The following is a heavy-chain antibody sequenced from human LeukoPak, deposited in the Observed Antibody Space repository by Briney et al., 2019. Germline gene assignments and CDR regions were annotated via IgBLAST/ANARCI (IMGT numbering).Heavy chain of an antibody. J-gene: IGHJ6*02. Sequence: PGGSLRLSRAASGFTYSDFWMHWVRQAPGKGLEWVSYMSSDSSFINCADSVKGRFTISRDNAKNSLFLQMDSPRADDTAVYYCARGEVATTYYYGMDVWGQGTTVTVSS. D-gene: IGHD5-12*01. CDR2: MSSDSSFI. CDR3: ARGEVATTYYYGMDV. CDR1: GFTYSDFW. V-gene: IGHV3-11*06.